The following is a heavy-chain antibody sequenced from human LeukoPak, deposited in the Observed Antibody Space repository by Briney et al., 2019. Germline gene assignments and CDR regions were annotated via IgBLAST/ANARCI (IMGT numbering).Heavy chain of an antibody. V-gene: IGHV3-48*04. CDR1: GFTFSAYD. Sequence: GGSLRLSCAASGFTFSAYDMNWVRQAPGKGLKWLSYISSSSATKYHADSVKGRFTISRDNAKNSLYLQMNSLRAEDTAVYYCATIFCSGGSCSYFDYWGQGTLVTVSS. J-gene: IGHJ4*02. CDR2: ISSSSATK. D-gene: IGHD2-15*01. CDR3: ATIFCSGGSCSYFDY.